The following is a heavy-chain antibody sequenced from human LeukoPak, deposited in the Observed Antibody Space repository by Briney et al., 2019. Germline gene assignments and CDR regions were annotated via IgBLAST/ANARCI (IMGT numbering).Heavy chain of an antibody. CDR1: GFPFSNYW. Sequence: GGSLRLSCAASGFPFSNYWMSWVRQAPGKGLEWVANMKEDGGEINYVDSVKGRFTISRDNAKNSLYLHMNSLRVEVTAVYYCARDRGHSTFDNWGQGTLVTVSS. D-gene: IGHD4-23*01. J-gene: IGHJ5*02. V-gene: IGHV3-7*01. CDR2: MKEDGGEI. CDR3: ARDRGHSTFDN.